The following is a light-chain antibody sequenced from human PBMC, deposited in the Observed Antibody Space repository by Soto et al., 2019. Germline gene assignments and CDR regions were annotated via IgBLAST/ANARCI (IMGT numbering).Light chain of an antibody. CDR1: QDISHY. CDR2: AAS. J-gene: IGKJ4*01. CDR3: QQCLRIPLT. V-gene: IGKV1-39*01. Sequence: DIQMTQSPSSLSASVGDRVSITCQASQDISHYLNWYQQKPGKAPKLLIYAASSLQSGVPSRFSGSGSGTDFTLTISSVQPEDFATYFCQQCLRIPLTFGGGTKVDI.